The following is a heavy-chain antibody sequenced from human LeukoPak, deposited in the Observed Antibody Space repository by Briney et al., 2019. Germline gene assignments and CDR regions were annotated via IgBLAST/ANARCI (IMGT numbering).Heavy chain of an antibody. CDR3: ARDRGRWLQRNWFDP. Sequence: ASVKVSCKASGYTFTGYYMHWVRQAPGQGLEWMGRINPNSGGTNYAQKFQGRVTMTRDTSISTAYMELSRLRSDDTAVYYCARDRGRWLQRNWFDPWGQGTLVTVSS. CDR1: GYTFTGYY. J-gene: IGHJ5*02. D-gene: IGHD5-24*01. CDR2: INPNSGGT. V-gene: IGHV1-2*06.